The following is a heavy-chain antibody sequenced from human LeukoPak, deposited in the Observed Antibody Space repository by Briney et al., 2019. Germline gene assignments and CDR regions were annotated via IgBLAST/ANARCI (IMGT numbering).Heavy chain of an antibody. V-gene: IGHV3-74*01. D-gene: IGHD6-19*01. CDR3: AREYSSGWYIRGMDV. CDR2: INSDGSST. CDR1: GFTFRSYW. J-gene: IGHJ6*02. Sequence: GGSLRLSCAASGFTFRSYWMHWVRQAPGKGLVWVSRINSDGSSTGYADSGKGRFTISRDDAKNVLYLQMSSLRAEDTAVYYCAREYSSGWYIRGMDVWGQGTTVTVSS.